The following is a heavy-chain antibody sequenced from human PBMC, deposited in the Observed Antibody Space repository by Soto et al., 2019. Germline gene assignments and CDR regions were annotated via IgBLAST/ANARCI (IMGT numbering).Heavy chain of an antibody. CDR2: IVVGSGNT. V-gene: IGHV1-58*01. J-gene: IGHJ6*02. D-gene: IGHD3-9*01. CDR1: GFTFTSSA. CDR3: AADPIYDILTGYWYYYGMDV. Sequence: ASVKVSCKASGFTFTSSAVQWVRQARGQRLEWIGWIVVGSGNTNYAQKFQERVTITRDMSTSTACMELSSLRSEDTAVYYCAADPIYDILTGYWYYYGMDVWG.